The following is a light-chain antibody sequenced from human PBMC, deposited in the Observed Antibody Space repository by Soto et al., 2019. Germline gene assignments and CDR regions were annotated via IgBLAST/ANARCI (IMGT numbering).Light chain of an antibody. J-gene: IGLJ3*02. Sequence: QLVLTQPPSVSGAPGQRVTISCTGSSSNIGAGYDVHWYQQLPGTAPKLLIYGNSNRPSGVPDRFSGSKSGTSASLAITRLQAEEEADYYRQSYDSSLSGWVFGGGTQLTVL. V-gene: IGLV1-40*01. CDR2: GNS. CDR1: SSNIGAGYD. CDR3: QSYDSSLSGWV.